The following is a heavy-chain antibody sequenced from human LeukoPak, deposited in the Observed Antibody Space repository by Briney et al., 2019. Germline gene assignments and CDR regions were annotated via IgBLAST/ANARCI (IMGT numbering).Heavy chain of an antibody. J-gene: IGHJ4*02. CDR3: ARVQWGSTSDY. V-gene: IGHV3-21*01. CDR2: ISSSSSYI. Sequence: GGSLRLSCAASGFTFSSYSMNWVRQAPGKGLEWVSSISSSSSYIYYADSVKGQFTISRDNAKNSLYLQMNSLRAEDTAVYYCARVQWGSTSDYWGQGTLVTVSS. CDR1: GFTFSSYS. D-gene: IGHD2-2*01.